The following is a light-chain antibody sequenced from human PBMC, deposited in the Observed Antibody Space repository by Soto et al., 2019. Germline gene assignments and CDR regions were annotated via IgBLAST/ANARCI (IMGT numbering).Light chain of an antibody. CDR3: QQSYSVPLT. V-gene: IGKV1-39*01. CDR1: QNIVNY. CDR2: AAS. Sequence: DIQLTQSPSSPSASVGDRVTITCRTSQNIVNYLNWYQRKPGKAPKLLIYAASSLQSGVPSRFSGSGSGTDFTLTISSLQPEDFATFYCQQSYSVPLTFGGGTKVDIK. J-gene: IGKJ4*01.